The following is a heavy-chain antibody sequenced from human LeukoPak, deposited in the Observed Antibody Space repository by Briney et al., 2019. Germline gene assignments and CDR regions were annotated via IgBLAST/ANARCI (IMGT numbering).Heavy chain of an antibody. Sequence: ASVKVSCKSSGYTFTSYGISWVRQAPGQGLEWMGWISAYNGNTNYAQKLQGRVTMTTDTSTSTAYMELRSLRSDDTAVYYCARDQWGGYCISTSCYQGVFDPWGQGTLVTVSS. CDR2: ISAYNGNT. CDR1: GYTFTSYG. J-gene: IGHJ5*02. CDR3: ARDQWGGYCISTSCYQGVFDP. V-gene: IGHV1-18*01. D-gene: IGHD2-2*01.